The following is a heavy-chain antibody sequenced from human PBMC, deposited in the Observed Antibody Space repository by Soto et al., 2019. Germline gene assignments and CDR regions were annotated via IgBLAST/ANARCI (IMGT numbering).Heavy chain of an antibody. D-gene: IGHD6-19*01. CDR3: AKDRQWLPYYYYGMDV. CDR1: GFTFSSCG. CDR2: ISYDGSHK. Sequence: GGSLRLSCVASGFTFSSCGMHWVRQAPGKGLEWVAVISYDGSHKNHADSLKGRFTISRDNSRNTLYLQMNSLTPDDTAVYYCAKDRQWLPYYYYGMDVWGQGTTVTLSS. J-gene: IGHJ6*02. V-gene: IGHV3-30*18.